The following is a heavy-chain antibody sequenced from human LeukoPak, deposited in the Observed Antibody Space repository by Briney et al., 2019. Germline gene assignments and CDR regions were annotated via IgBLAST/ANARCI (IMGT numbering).Heavy chain of an antibody. J-gene: IGHJ4*02. Sequence: GGSLRLSCGASGYTFSDYTMNWVRQAPGKGPEWISYISSGGSVMHYADSVKGRFTISRDNVENSLYLQMNSLRVEDTAVYYCTRDLEYWGQGAPVTVSS. CDR2: ISSGGSVM. CDR3: TRDLEY. V-gene: IGHV3-48*01. CDR1: GYTFSDYT.